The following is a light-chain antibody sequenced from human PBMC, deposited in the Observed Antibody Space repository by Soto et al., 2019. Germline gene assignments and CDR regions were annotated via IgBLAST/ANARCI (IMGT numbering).Light chain of an antibody. CDR2: AAS. V-gene: IGKV1-9*01. CDR3: QHRNDYRYT. J-gene: IGKJ2*01. CDR1: QAISSS. Sequence: DIQLTQSPSFLSASVGDRVTITCRASQAISSSLAWYQHNPGKAPKLLIYAASTLQNGVPSSFSGSGSGTEFTLTISSLQPEEFATYYCQHRNDYRYTFGQGTKVEIK.